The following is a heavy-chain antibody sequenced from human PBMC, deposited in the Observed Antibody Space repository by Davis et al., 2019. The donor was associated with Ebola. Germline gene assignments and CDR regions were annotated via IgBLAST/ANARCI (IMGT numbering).Heavy chain of an antibody. CDR1: GFTFDDYA. CDR3: ARYCSSTSCYTRGFDY. Sequence: PGGSLRLSCAASGFTFDDYAMHWVRQAPGKGLEWVSGISWNSGSIGYADSVKGRFTISRHNSKNTLYLQMNSLRAEDTAVYYCARYCSSTSCYTRGFDYWGQGTLVTVSS. V-gene: IGHV3-9*01. D-gene: IGHD2-2*02. CDR2: ISWNSGSI. J-gene: IGHJ4*02.